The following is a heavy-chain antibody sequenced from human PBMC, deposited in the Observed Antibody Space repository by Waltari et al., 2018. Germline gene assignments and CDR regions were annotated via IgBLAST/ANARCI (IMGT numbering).Heavy chain of an antibody. CDR1: GFTFSSYW. V-gene: IGHV3-7*01. Sequence: EVQLVESGGGLVQPGGSLRLSCAASGFTFSSYWMSWVRQAPGKGLWWVANMKQDGSEKSYVDSVQGRFTISRDNARNSLYRQMNSLRAEDTAVYYCARDFLAAVDYWGQGTLVTVSS. J-gene: IGHJ4*02. CDR2: MKQDGSEK. CDR3: ARDFLAAVDY. D-gene: IGHD6-13*01.